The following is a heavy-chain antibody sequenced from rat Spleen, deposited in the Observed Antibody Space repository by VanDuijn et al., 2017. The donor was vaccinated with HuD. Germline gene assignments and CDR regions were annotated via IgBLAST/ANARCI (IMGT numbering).Heavy chain of an antibody. CDR2: ITNTGGST. CDR3: ATDGYYDGIYYSVYVMDA. Sequence: EVQLVESGGGLVQPGGSLKLSCVASGFTFNNYWMTWIRQAPGKGLEWVASITNTGGSTYYPDSVKGRFTISRDNAKSTLYLQMDSLKSEDTATYYCATDGYYDGIYYSVYVMDAWGQGTSVTVSS. V-gene: IGHV5-31*01. CDR1: GFTFNNYW. J-gene: IGHJ4*01. D-gene: IGHD1-12*02.